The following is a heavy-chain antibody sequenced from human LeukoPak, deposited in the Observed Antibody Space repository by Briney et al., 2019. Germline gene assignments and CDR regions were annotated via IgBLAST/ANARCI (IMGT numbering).Heavy chain of an antibody. J-gene: IGHJ5*02. CDR2: MNPNSGNT. CDR3: ARERGYCNGGSCYRPRRFDP. V-gene: IGHV1-8*01. Sequence: ASVKVSCKASGYTFTSYDINWVRQATGQPLEWMGWMNPNSGNTGYPQKFQPRVTMTRNNSISTAYMELSSLRSEDRAVYYCARERGYCNGGSCYRPRRFDPWGQGTLVTVSS. D-gene: IGHD2-15*01. CDR1: GYTFTSYD.